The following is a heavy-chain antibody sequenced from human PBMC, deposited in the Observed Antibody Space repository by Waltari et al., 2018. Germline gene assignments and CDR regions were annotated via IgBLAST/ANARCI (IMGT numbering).Heavy chain of an antibody. D-gene: IGHD1-1*01. CDR2: IYTSGST. Sequence: QVQLQESGPGLVKPSQTLSLTCTVSGGSISSGSYYWSWIRQPAGKGLEWIGRIYTSGSTNYTPSRKSRVTISVDTSKNQFSLKLSSVTAADTAVYYCANCRDGYNCGYWGQGTLVTVSS. CDR3: ANCRDGYNCGY. V-gene: IGHV4-61*02. CDR1: GGSISSGSYY. J-gene: IGHJ4*02.